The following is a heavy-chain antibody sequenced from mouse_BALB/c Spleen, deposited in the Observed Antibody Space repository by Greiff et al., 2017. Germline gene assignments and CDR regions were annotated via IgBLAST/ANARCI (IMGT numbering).Heavy chain of an antibody. D-gene: IGHD1-1*02. CDR1: GYTFTNYW. Sequence: VQLQQSGAELVRPGTSVKISCKASGYTFTNYWLGWVKQRPGHGLEWIGDIYPGGGYTNYNEKFKGKATLTADTSSSTAYMQLSSLTSEDSAVYFCARLGGVNYFDYWGQGTTLTVSS. CDR3: ARLGGVNYFDY. CDR2: IYPGGGYT. V-gene: IGHV1-63*02. J-gene: IGHJ2*01.